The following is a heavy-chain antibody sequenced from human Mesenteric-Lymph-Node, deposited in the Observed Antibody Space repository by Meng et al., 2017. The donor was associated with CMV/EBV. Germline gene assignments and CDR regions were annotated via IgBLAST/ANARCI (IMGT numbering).Heavy chain of an antibody. J-gene: IGHJ5*02. Sequence: GESLKISCKASGYSFTSHWIGWVRQMPGKGLEWMGIIYPGNSDTRYSPSFQGQVTISADESINTAYLQWSSLKASDTAMYYCARLEYEINWFDPWGQGTLVTVSS. CDR3: ARLEYEINWFDP. CDR1: GYSFTSHW. D-gene: IGHD6-6*01. CDR2: IYPGNSDT. V-gene: IGHV5-51*01.